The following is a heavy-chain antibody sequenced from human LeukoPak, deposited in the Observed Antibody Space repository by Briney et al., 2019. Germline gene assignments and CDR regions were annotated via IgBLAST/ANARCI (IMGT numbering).Heavy chain of an antibody. V-gene: IGHV5-51*01. CDR3: ARAQGYYYDSSGYYFDS. CDR2: LYPGDSDT. Sequence: GESLKISCKGSGYSFSDYWIGWVRQMPGKGLEWMGILYPGDSDTKYSPSFQGQVTISADKSISTAYLQWSSLKASDTAMYYCARAQGYYYDSSGYYFDSWGQGTLVTVSS. CDR1: GYSFSDYW. J-gene: IGHJ4*02. D-gene: IGHD3-22*01.